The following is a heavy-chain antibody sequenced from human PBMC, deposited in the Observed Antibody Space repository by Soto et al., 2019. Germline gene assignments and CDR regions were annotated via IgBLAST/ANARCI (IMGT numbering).Heavy chain of an antibody. J-gene: IGHJ6*02. CDR2: IKQDGSEK. CDR1: GFTFSSYW. V-gene: IGHV3-7*01. Sequence: PGGSLRLSCAASGFTFSSYWMSWVRQAPGKGLEWVANIKQDGSEKYYVDSVKGRFTISRDNAKNSLYLQMNSLRAEDTAVYYCARGLGYCSSSSCYTGYYYYGMDVRGRGTKVTVSS. D-gene: IGHD2-2*02. CDR3: ARGLGYCSSSSCYTGYYYYGMDV.